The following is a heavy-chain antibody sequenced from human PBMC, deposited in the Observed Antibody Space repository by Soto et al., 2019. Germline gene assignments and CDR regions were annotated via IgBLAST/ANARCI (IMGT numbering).Heavy chain of an antibody. Sequence: GGSLRLSCAASGFTFSSYAMSWVRQAPGKGLEWVSAISGSGGRTYYADSVKGRFTISRDNSKNTLYLQMNSLRAEDTAVYYCAKDRMGGWSYYAFDIWGQGTMVTVSS. J-gene: IGHJ3*02. CDR1: GFTFSSYA. CDR3: AKDRMGGWSYYAFDI. CDR2: ISGSGGRT. D-gene: IGHD1-26*01. V-gene: IGHV3-23*01.